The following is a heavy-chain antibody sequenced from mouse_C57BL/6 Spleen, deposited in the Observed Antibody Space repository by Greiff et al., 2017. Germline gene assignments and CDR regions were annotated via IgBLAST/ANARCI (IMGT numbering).Heavy chain of an antibody. Sequence: EVQLQESGPELVKPGASVTMSCKASGYTFTDYNMHWVQQSHGKSLEWIGYINPNNGGTSYNQKFKGKATLTVNKSSSTAYMELRSLSSEDSAVYYCAAILDVPWFACWGQGTLVTVSA. V-gene: IGHV1-22*01. CDR1: GYTFTDYN. CDR3: AAILDVPWFAC. J-gene: IGHJ3*01. CDR2: INPNNGGT.